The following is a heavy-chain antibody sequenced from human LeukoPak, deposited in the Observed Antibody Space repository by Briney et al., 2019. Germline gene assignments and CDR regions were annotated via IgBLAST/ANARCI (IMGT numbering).Heavy chain of an antibody. Sequence: GGSLRLSCAASGFTVSNNFMTWVRQPPGKGLEWVSIIYSGGSTHYADSVRGRFTISRDDSRNTLYLQMSSLRAEDTAVYYCARAVSNDYAAYWGQGTLVTVSS. J-gene: IGHJ4*02. V-gene: IGHV3-53*03. CDR2: IYSGGST. D-gene: IGHD4-17*01. CDR1: GFTVSNNF. CDR3: ARAVSNDYAAY.